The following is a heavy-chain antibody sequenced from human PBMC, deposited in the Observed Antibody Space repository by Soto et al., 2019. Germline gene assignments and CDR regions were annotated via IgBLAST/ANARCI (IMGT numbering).Heavy chain of an antibody. Sequence: SETLSLTCGVYGGSFRNYYWIWVRQPPGKGLEWIGEVNHSGEATYNPSLQSRITISLDTSNNQFSLKMTSVTAADTAMYFCTREERFPRYWFDPWGQGTQVTVSS. V-gene: IGHV4-34*01. J-gene: IGHJ5*02. CDR2: VNHSGEA. D-gene: IGHD3-10*01. CDR1: GGSFRNYY. CDR3: TREERFPRYWFDP.